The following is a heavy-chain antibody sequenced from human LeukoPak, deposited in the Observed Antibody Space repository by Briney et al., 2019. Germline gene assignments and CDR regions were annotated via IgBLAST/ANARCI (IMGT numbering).Heavy chain of an antibody. D-gene: IGHD2-15*01. J-gene: IGHJ4*02. Sequence: SVKVSCKSSGGTFSSYAISWVRQAPGQGLEWMGGIIPIFGTANYAQKFQGRVTITADKSTSTAYMELSSLRSEDTAVYYCARTCSGGSCYSEVYFDYWGQGTLVTVSS. CDR1: GGTFSSYA. CDR3: ARTCSGGSCYSEVYFDY. V-gene: IGHV1-69*06. CDR2: IIPIFGTA.